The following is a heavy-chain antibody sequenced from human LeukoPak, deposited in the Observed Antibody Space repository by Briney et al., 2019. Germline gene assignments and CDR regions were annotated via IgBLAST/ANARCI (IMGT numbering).Heavy chain of an antibody. V-gene: IGHV3-7*01. D-gene: IGHD1-26*01. CDR2: TKQDGSEK. Sequence: GGSLRLSCAASGFTFSSYWMSWVRQAPGKGLEWVANTKQDGSEKYYVDSVKGRFTISRDNAKNSLYLQMNSLRAEDTAVYYCARHSGATGGDDAFDIWGQGTMVTVSP. CDR1: GFTFSSYW. CDR3: ARHSGATGGDDAFDI. J-gene: IGHJ3*02.